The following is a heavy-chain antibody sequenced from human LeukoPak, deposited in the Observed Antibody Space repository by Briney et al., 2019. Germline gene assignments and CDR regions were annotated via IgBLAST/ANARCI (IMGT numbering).Heavy chain of an antibody. D-gene: IGHD4-23*01. V-gene: IGHV3-74*01. CDR3: ARGRPHGNDY. J-gene: IGHJ4*02. CDR2: IASDGSST. Sequence: GGSLRLSCAASGFTFSSYWMNWVRQAPGKGLVWVSRIASDGSSTTYADSVKGRFSISRDNAKNTLYLQMDSLRVEDTAVYYCARGRPHGNDYWGQGTLITVSS. CDR1: GFTFSSYW.